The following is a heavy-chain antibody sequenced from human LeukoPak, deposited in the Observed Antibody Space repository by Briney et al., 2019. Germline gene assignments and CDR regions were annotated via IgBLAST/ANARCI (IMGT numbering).Heavy chain of an antibody. D-gene: IGHD6-19*01. V-gene: IGHV4-34*01. J-gene: IGHJ4*02. CDR1: GGSISSYY. CDR2: INHSGST. Sequence: SETLSLTCTVSGGSISSYYWNWIRQPPGKGLEWIGEINHSGSTNYNPSLKSRVTISVDTSKNQFSLKLSSVTAADTAVYYCARVRPVVAGTHYFDCWAREPWSPSPQ. CDR3: ARVRPVVAGTHYFDC.